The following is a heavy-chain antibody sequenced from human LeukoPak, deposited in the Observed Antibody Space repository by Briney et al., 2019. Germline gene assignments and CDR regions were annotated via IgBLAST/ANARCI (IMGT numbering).Heavy chain of an antibody. CDR2: IKQDGSEK. CDR3: AKDKNDILTGYYNSDYYYMDV. J-gene: IGHJ6*03. D-gene: IGHD3-9*01. V-gene: IGHV3-7*01. CDR1: GFTFSSYW. Sequence: GGSLRLSCAASGFTFSSYWMSWVRQAPGRGLEWVANIKQDGSEKYYVDSVKGRFTISRDNAKNSLYLQMNSLRAEDTAVYYCAKDKNDILTGYYNSDYYYMDVWGKGTTVTISS.